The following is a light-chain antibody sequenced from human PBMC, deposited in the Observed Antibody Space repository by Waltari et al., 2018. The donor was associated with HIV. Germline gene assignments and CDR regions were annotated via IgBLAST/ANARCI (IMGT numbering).Light chain of an antibody. CDR1: NSNIGSKY. CDR3: AAWDDSLSGRGV. Sequence: QSVLTQPPSASGTPGQRVTISCSGSNSNIGSKYVYWYQQLPGTAPKLLIYRNHQRPSGVPDRFLGSKSGTSAALAISGTRSEDEADYSCAAWDDSLSGRGVFGGGTKLTVL. J-gene: IGLJ2*01. V-gene: IGLV1-47*01. CDR2: RNH.